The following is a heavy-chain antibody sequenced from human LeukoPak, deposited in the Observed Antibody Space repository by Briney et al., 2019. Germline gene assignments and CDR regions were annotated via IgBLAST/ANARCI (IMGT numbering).Heavy chain of an antibody. Sequence: TGGSLRLSCAASGFSFTTYWMGWVRQAPGKGLEWVSGISWNGGSTGYADSVKGRFTISRDNDKKSLYLQMNSLRAEDTAFYYCAREGSPAGHDYYDILTGNYYYSYMDVWGKGTTVTVSS. CDR1: GFSFTTYW. CDR3: AREGSPAGHDYYDILTGNYYYSYMDV. D-gene: IGHD3-9*01. J-gene: IGHJ6*03. V-gene: IGHV3-20*04. CDR2: ISWNGGST.